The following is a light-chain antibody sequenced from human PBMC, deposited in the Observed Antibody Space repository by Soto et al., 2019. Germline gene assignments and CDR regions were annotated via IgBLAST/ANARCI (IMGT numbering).Light chain of an antibody. Sequence: DIQMTQSPFSLSASVGARVTITCRASQGVSKDLAWYQQKPGKAPKRLIYAVSSLQSGVRSRFRGSGSGTDVPPTISSPQTEDWAIYYSLQHNSYGTFGGGKRVEIK. CDR2: AVS. J-gene: IGKJ4*01. CDR1: QGVSKD. V-gene: IGKV1-17*01. CDR3: LQHNSYGT.